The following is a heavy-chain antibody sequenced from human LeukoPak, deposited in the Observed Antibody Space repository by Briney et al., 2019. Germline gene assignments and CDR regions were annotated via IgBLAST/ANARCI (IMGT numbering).Heavy chain of an antibody. CDR2: MNPNSGNT. J-gene: IGHJ4*02. D-gene: IGHD1-26*01. V-gene: IGHV1-8*03. Sequence: GASVKVSCKASGYTFTNYDINWVRQATGQGLEWMGWMNPNSGNTGFARKFQGRVTITRDTSISTAYMELSSLRSEDTAVYYCARALSGSFQFYYFDYWGQGTLVTVSS. CDR1: GYTFTNYD. CDR3: ARALSGSFQFYYFDY.